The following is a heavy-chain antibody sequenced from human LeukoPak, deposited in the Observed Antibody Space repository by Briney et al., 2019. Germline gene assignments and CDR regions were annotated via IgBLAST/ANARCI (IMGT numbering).Heavy chain of an antibody. V-gene: IGHV3-53*01. D-gene: IGHD3-22*01. CDR1: GFTVSSNY. CDR3: ARDLAVYDSSGYYAFDI. CDR2: IYSGGST. J-gene: IGHJ3*02. Sequence: PGGSLRLSXAASGFTVSSNYMSWVRQAPGKGLEWVSVIYSGGSTYYADSVKGRFTISRDNSKNTLYLQMNSLRAEDTAVYYCARDLAVYDSSGYYAFDIWGQGTMVTVSS.